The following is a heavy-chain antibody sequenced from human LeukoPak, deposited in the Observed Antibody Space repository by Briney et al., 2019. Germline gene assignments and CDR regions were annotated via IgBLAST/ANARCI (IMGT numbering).Heavy chain of an antibody. CDR1: GFTFSSYG. V-gene: IGHV3-30*18. Sequence: GGSLRLSCAASGFTFSSYGMHWVRQPPGKGLEWVAAISYDGSKNYSVEPVKGRFTVSRDNSKNTLYLQMNSLRAEDTAVYYCAKENFDYWGQGTLVTVSS. CDR2: ISYDGSKN. J-gene: IGHJ4*02. CDR3: AKENFDY.